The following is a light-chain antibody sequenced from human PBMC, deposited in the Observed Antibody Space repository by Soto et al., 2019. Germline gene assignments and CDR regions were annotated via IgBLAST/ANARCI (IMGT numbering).Light chain of an antibody. J-gene: IGLJ1*01. CDR2: LEGSRSY. V-gene: IGLV4-60*03. CDR3: ETWDSNTYV. CDR1: SGHSSYI. Sequence: QLVLTQSSSASASLGSSVKLTCTLSSGHSSYIIAWHQQQPGKARRYLMKLEGSRSYNKGSGVPDRFSGPSSGADRYLTISNLQSEDEADYYCETWDSNTYVFGTGTKLTVL.